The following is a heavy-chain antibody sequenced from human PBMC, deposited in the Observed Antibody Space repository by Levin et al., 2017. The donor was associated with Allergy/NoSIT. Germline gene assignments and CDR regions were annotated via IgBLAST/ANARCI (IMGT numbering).Heavy chain of an antibody. Sequence: NTGGSLRLSCAASGFTFSDYSMNWVRQAPGKGLEWVSSISTSSNYIYYADSVKGRFSISRDNAKNSLFLQMSSLRAEDTAVYYCARLSLNAFDIWGQGTMVTVSS. CDR2: ISTSSNYI. CDR3: ARLSLNAFDI. J-gene: IGHJ3*02. CDR1: GFTFSDYS. V-gene: IGHV3-21*01. D-gene: IGHD2-8*01.